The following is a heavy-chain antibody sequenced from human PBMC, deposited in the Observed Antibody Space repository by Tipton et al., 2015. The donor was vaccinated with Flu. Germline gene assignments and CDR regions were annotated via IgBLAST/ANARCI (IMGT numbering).Heavy chain of an antibody. D-gene: IGHD3-16*01. J-gene: IGHJ4*02. CDR1: GFTFSNYA. V-gene: IGHV3-23*01. CDR3: GKPKFGLLGGY. Sequence: SLRLSCVASGFTFSNYAMIWVRQAPGKGLEWVSGISGSGGSTYYADSVKGRLPISRDNSKNTLYLQLITVRAEDTAVYYCGKPKFGLLGGYWGQGTLVTVSS. CDR2: ISGSGGST.